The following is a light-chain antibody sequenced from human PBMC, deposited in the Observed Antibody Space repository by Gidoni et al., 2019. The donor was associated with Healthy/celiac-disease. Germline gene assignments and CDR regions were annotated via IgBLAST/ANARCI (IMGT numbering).Light chain of an antibody. Sequence: EIVMTQSPATLSVSPGERATLSCRASQSVSSNLAWYQQKPGQAPRLLIYGASTRATGIPARFSGSGSGTEFTLTISSLQSEDFAVYYCHQYNNWPLTFDQGTKVEIK. CDR3: HQYNNWPLT. V-gene: IGKV3-15*01. CDR1: QSVSSN. J-gene: IGKJ1*01. CDR2: GAS.